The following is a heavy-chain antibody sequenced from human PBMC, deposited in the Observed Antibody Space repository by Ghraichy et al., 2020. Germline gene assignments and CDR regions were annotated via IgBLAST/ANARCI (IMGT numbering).Heavy chain of an antibody. D-gene: IGHD2-8*01. Sequence: ASVKVSCKASGYTFTSYGISWVRQAPGQGLEWMGWISAYNGNTNYAQKLQGRVTMTTDTSTSTAYMELRSLRSDDTAVYYCARVGYCTNGVCPPVYYYGMDVWGQGTTVTVSS. CDR3: ARVGYCTNGVCPPVYYYGMDV. CDR2: ISAYNGNT. J-gene: IGHJ6*02. V-gene: IGHV1-18*04. CDR1: GYTFTSYG.